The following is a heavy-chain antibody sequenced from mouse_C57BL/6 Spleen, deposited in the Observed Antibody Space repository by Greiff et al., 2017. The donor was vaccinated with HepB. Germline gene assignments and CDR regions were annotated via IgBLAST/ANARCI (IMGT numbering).Heavy chain of an antibody. CDR2: INPDNGGT. CDR3: ARHYYGSTDFDY. CDR1: GYTFTDYY. J-gene: IGHJ2*01. V-gene: IGHV1-26*01. Sequence: EVQLQQSGPELVKPGASVKISCKASGYTFTDYYMNWVKQSHGQSLEWIGDINPDNGGTSYNQKFKGKATLTVDKSSSTAYMELRSLTSEDSAVYDCARHYYGSTDFDYWGQGTTLTVSS. D-gene: IGHD1-1*01.